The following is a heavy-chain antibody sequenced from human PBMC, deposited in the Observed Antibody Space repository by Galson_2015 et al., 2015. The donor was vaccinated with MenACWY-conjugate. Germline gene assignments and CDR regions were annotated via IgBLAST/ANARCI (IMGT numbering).Heavy chain of an antibody. J-gene: IGHJ4*02. Sequence: ETLSLTCTVSGGSISTYYWTWIRQPPGKGLEWVGYIYFSGSTNYNPSLKSRVTISVDTSKNQLSLKLSSVTAADTAVYYCATGVAAALTGWGQGTLVTVSS. V-gene: IGHV4-59*01. CDR2: IYFSGST. D-gene: IGHD6-13*01. CDR1: GGSISTYY. CDR3: ATGVAAALTG.